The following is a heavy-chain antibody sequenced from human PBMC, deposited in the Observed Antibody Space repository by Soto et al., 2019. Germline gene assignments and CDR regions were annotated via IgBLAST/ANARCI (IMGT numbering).Heavy chain of an antibody. Sequence: GGSLRLSCAASGFTFSSYWMSWVRQAPGKGLEWVANIKQHGNEKYYVDSVKGRFTISRDDAKNSLYLQMNSLRAEDTAVYYWARKFCGGDSCYRYFFSGGLGTLVTVSS. V-gene: IGHV3-7*01. CDR1: GFTFSSYW. CDR3: ARKFCGGDSCYRYFFS. CDR2: IKQHGNEK. D-gene: IGHD2-15*01. J-gene: IGHJ4*02.